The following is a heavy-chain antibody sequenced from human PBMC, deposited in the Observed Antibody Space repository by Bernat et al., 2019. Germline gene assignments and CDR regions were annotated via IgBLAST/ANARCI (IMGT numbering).Heavy chain of an antibody. V-gene: IGHV3-30*18. CDR1: GFTFSSYG. D-gene: IGHD6-13*01. CDR3: AKDLQLARGSLGGRFDP. Sequence: QVQLVESGGGVVQPGRSLRLSCAASGFTFSSYGMHWVRQAPGKGLEWVAVISYDGSNKYYADSVKGRFSISRNNSKTTLTLQMNSLGDEDTAVYYCAKDLQLARGSLGGRFDPWDQGTLVTVSS. CDR2: ISYDGSNK. J-gene: IGHJ5*02.